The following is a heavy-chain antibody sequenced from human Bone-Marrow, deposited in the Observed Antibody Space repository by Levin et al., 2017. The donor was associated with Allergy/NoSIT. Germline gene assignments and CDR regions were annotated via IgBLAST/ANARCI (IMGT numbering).Heavy chain of an antibody. CDR3: AKSDCSSVRCNGGVTVY. Sequence: PGGSLRLSCAASGFSFASYAMSWVRQAPGKGLEWVSVITGSGSITDYAESVKGRFTISRDNSNKMLYLQMSSLRAEDTAVYYCAKSDCSSVRCNGGVTVYWGQGTLVTVSS. V-gene: IGHV3-23*01. CDR1: GFSFASYA. J-gene: IGHJ4*02. D-gene: IGHD6-19*01. CDR2: ITGSGSIT.